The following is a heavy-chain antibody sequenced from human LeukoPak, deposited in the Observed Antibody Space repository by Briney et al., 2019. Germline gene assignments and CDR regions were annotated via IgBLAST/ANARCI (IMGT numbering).Heavy chain of an antibody. D-gene: IGHD4-11*01. V-gene: IGHV4-59*01. CDR2: IYYSGST. CDR3: ARTTSSYYYYIHF. CDR1: GGSISSYY. J-gene: IGHJ6*03. Sequence: SETLPLTCTFSGGSISSYYWSWIRQPPGKGLEWIGYIYYSGSTNYNPSLKSRVTISVDTSKNQFSLKLSSVTAADTAVYYCARTTSSYYYYIHFGPRGTTVTVSS.